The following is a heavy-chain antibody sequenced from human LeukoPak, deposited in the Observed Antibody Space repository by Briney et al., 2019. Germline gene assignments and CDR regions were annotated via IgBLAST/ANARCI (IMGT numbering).Heavy chain of an antibody. CDR3: AKVEYTSSWYGVGSLDY. CDR1: GFTFSSYG. CDR2: IRYDGSKY. J-gene: IGHJ4*02. V-gene: IGHV3-30*02. Sequence: PGGSLRLSCAASGFTFSSYGIHWVRQAPGKGLEWVAFIRYDGSKYYYADSVKGRFTISRDNSKNTLYLQMNSLRAEDTAVYYCAKVEYTSSWYGVGSLDYWGQGTLVTVSS. D-gene: IGHD6-13*01.